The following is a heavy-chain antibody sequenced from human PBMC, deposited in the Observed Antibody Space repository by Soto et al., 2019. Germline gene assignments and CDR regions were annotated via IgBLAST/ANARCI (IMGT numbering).Heavy chain of an antibody. CDR2: IKSKTDGGTT. Sequence: EVQLVESGGGLVKPGGSLRLSCAASGFTFSNAWMSWVRQAPGKGLEWVGRIKSKTDGGTTDYAGPLKGRFTISGDDSQDTLYLRMNSLKTEDADVYYCTTQPFEVIVVVPDAMYGVFSYYYMDVWGKGTPVTVSS. J-gene: IGHJ6*03. D-gene: IGHD2-2*01. CDR3: TTQPFEVIVVVPDAMYGVFSYYYMDV. CDR1: GFTFSNAW. V-gene: IGHV3-15*01.